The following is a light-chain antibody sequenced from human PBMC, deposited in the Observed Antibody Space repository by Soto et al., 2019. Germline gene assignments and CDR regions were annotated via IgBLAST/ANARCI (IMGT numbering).Light chain of an antibody. CDR2: DVS. CDR3: SSYTSSSTPLYV. CDR1: SSDGCGYNY. Sequence: QSVLTQPASVSGSPGQSITISCTGTSSDGCGYNYVSWYQQHPGKAPKLMIYDVSNRPSGVSNRFSGSKSGNTASLTISGLQAEDEADYYCSSYTSSSTPLYVFGTGTKLTVL. V-gene: IGLV2-14*01. J-gene: IGLJ1*01.